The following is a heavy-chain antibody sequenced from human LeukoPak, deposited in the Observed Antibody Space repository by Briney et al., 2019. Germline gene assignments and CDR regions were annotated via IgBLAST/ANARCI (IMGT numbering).Heavy chain of an antibody. CDR3: ARNKAGGSYFDY. D-gene: IGHD1-26*01. V-gene: IGHV4-59*08. Sequence: SETLSLTCIVSGGSISSYYWSWLRQPPGKGLEWIGYIYYSGSTNYNPSLKSRVTISVDTSKNQFSLKLSSVTAADTAVYYCARNKAGGSYFDYWGQGTLVTVSS. CDR1: GGSISSYY. CDR2: IYYSGST. J-gene: IGHJ4*02.